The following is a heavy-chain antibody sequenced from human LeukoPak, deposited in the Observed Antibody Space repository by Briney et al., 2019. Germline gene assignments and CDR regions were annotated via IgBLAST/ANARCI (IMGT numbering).Heavy chain of an antibody. CDR2: IYYSGTT. V-gene: IGHV4-59*02. CDR3: ARFGAYYFDY. Sequence: SETLSLTCTVSGCSVSGYYWSWIRQPPGKGLEWIGYIYYSGTTNYNPSLKSRVTMSVDTSKNQFSLKVSSVTAADTDVYYCARFGAYYFDYWGQGTLVTVSS. D-gene: IGHD3-10*01. J-gene: IGHJ4*02. CDR1: GCSVSGYY.